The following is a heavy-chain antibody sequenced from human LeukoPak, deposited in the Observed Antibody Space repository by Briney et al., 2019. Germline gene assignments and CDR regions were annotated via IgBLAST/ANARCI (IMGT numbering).Heavy chain of an antibody. J-gene: IGHJ5*02. CDR2: IYSAGTT. Sequence: SETLSLTCTVSGGSMGSYYWAWIRQPAGKGLEWIGRIYSAGTTTYNPALKSRVTMSIDMSKNQFSLTLRSMTAADTAVYYCARVKARIDPLGQGTLVTVSS. D-gene: IGHD2-21*01. CDR1: GGSMGSYY. CDR3: ARVKARIDP. V-gene: IGHV4-4*07.